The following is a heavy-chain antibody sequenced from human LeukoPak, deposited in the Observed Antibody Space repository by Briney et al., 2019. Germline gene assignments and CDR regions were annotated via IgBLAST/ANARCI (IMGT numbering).Heavy chain of an antibody. CDR2: MNPNSGNT. Sequence: ASVKVSCKASGYTFTSYDINWVRQATGQGLEWMGWMNPNSGNTGYAQKFQGRVTMTRNTSISTAYMELSSLRSEDTAVYYCARGRYDFWSGYSGMDVWGQGTTVTVSS. CDR3: ARGRYDFWSGYSGMDV. J-gene: IGHJ6*02. CDR1: GYTFTSYD. D-gene: IGHD3-3*01. V-gene: IGHV1-8*01.